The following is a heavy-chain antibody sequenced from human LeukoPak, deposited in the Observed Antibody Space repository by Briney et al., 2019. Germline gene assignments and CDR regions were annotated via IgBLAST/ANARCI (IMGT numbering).Heavy chain of an antibody. Sequence: GGSLRLSCAASGFTFSSYAMSWVRQAPGKGLEWVSGVSGSGGRTYYADSVKGRFTISRDNSRNTLYLQMNSLRGEDTAVYYCAKDAQRGFDYSNSLEYWGQGTLVTVSS. CDR1: GFTFSSYA. CDR3: AKDAQRGFDYSNSLEY. J-gene: IGHJ4*02. D-gene: IGHD4-11*01. V-gene: IGHV3-23*01. CDR2: VSGSGGRT.